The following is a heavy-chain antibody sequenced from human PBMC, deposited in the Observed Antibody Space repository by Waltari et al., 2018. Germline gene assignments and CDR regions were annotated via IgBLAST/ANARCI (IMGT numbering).Heavy chain of an antibody. D-gene: IGHD7-27*01. CDR2: INPANSNT. Sequence: QVQLVQSGAEVKKTGASVKVSCTASGYTFTTYFMHWMRQAPGQRLEWMGWINPANSNTQYSQNFQGRVTITRDTSASTAYMELNSLRSEDMAVYYCARGPNTGDFDYWGQGTLVTVSS. CDR1: GYTFTTYF. V-gene: IGHV1-3*01. J-gene: IGHJ4*02. CDR3: ARGPNTGDFDY.